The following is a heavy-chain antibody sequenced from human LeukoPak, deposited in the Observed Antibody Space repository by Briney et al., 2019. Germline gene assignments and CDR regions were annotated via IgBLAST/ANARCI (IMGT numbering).Heavy chain of an antibody. J-gene: IGHJ4*02. Sequence: GGSLRLSCAASGFSFSSFEFIWVRQAPGRGLEWISYISVSGGGRIFYYADSVKGRFTISRDNVDNTLYLQMNSLKAEDTAVDYCAREGRYYFDYWGQGILVTVSS. CDR3: AREGRYYFDY. V-gene: IGHV3-48*03. CDR2: ISVSGGGRIF. CDR1: GFSFSSFE. D-gene: IGHD3-10*01.